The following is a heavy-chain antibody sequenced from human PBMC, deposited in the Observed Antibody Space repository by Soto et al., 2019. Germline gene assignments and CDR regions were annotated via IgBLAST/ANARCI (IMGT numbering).Heavy chain of an antibody. V-gene: IGHV4-31*03. Sequence: SETLSLTCTVSGGSISSGGYYWSWIRQHPGKGLEWIGYIYNSGSTYYNTSLKSRVTILVDTSKNQFSLKLSTVTAADTAVYYCARGGSAGTPTEFGYWGQGTLVTVSS. CDR1: GGSISSGGYY. CDR2: IYNSGST. CDR3: ARGGSAGTPTEFGY. D-gene: IGHD1-26*01. J-gene: IGHJ4*02.